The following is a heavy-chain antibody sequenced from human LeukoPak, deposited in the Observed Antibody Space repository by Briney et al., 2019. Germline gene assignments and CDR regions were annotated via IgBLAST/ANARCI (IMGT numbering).Heavy chain of an antibody. CDR3: ARGLKKQLWFGELLRGSYFDY. CDR2: ISYSGST. V-gene: IGHV4-31*03. Sequence: SQTLSLTCTVSGGSISSGGYYWSWIRQHPGKGLEWIGYISYSGSTYYNPSLKSRVTISVDTSKNQFSLKLSSVTAADTAVYYCARGLKKQLWFGELLRGSYFDYWGQGTLVTVSS. CDR1: GGSISSGGYY. J-gene: IGHJ4*02. D-gene: IGHD3-10*01.